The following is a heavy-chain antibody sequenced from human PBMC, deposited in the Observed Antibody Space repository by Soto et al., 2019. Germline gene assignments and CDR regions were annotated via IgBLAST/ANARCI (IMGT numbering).Heavy chain of an antibody. V-gene: IGHV3-30*03. CDR1: GFRFASFG. CDR2: ISSDGSKK. D-gene: IGHD3-16*01. CDR3: ARAYEGDYFDY. Sequence: GGSLRLSCAASGFRFASFGMYWVRQTPGKGLEWVALISSDGSKKDYAESVRGRFTISRDNSKNTLYLQMNSLRVEDTAVYYCARAYEGDYFDYWGQGT. J-gene: IGHJ4*02.